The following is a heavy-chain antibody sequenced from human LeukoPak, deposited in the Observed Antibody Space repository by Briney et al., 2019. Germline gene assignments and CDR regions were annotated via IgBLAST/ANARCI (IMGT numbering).Heavy chain of an antibody. CDR3: AKDSY. CDR2: ISYDGSNK. V-gene: IGHV3-30*04. J-gene: IGHJ4*02. Sequence: GGSLRLSCAASGFTFSSYAMHWVRQAPGKGLEWVAVISYDGSNKYYADSVKGRFTISRDNSKNTLYLQMNSLRAEDTAVYYCAKDSYWGQGTLVTVSS. CDR1: GFTFSSYA.